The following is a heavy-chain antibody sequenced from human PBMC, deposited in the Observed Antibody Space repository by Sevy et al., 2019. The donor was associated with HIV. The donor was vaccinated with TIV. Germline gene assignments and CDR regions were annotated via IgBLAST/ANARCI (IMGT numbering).Heavy chain of an antibody. V-gene: IGHV4-39*01. CDR1: GGSIRRGDYF. CDR2: IPDSGST. D-gene: IGHD3-10*01. CDR3: ARLRGGYGNGWFYYYMDV. Sequence: SETLSLTCSVTGGSIRRGDYFWGWIRQSPGKGLEWIGSIPDSGSTYYNPSLRSRVTMSVGTSKNQFSLKLGSVTAADTAVHYCARLRGGYGNGWFYYYMDVWGKGTTVTISS. J-gene: IGHJ6*03.